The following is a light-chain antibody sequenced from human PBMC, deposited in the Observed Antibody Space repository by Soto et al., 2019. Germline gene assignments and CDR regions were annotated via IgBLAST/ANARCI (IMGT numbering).Light chain of an antibody. V-gene: IGKV3D-20*02. CDR3: QQRSNWQT. CDR2: GAS. CDR1: QRVSSGY. Sequence: EIVLTQSPGTLSLSPGERATLSCRASQRVSSGYLGWYQQRPGQAPRLLLYGASNRAAGIPDRFSGRGSETDFTLTISRLEPEDFAVYYCQQRSNWQTFGQGTKVDIK. J-gene: IGKJ1*01.